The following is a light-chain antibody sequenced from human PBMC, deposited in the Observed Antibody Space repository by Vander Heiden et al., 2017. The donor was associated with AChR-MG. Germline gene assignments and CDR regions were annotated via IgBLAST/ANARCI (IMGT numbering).Light chain of an antibody. CDR2: DVR. V-gene: IGLV2-14*03. Sequence: GQSITISCTGTTRDIGSYNYVAWYQQHPGKAPQLMIYDVRNRPSGVSIRVSGSKSGNTASLTISGLQAEDEADYYCSSYTSDSTLVFGGGTKLTVL. CDR3: SSYTSDSTLV. CDR1: TRDIGSYNY. J-gene: IGLJ2*01.